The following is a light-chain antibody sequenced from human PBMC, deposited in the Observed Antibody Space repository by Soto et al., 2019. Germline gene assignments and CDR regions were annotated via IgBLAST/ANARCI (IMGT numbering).Light chain of an antibody. Sequence: DIQMTQSPSSLSASVGDRVTITCRASQDIGNYLNWYQQTPGKAPRLLIYDASNLEIGVPARSNASGSGTDFTFTITSLQPEDIATYYCQQYDNPPPYTFGRGTNLDLK. CDR2: DAS. CDR1: QDIGNY. CDR3: QQYDNPPPYT. V-gene: IGKV1-33*01. J-gene: IGKJ2*01.